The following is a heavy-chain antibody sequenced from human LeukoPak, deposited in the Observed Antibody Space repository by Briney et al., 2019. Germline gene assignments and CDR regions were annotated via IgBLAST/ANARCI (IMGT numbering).Heavy chain of an antibody. D-gene: IGHD3-16*01. CDR3: ARDFIRLSFDY. V-gene: IGHV3-7*01. J-gene: IGHJ4*02. CDR2: IKQDGQEK. Sequence: GGSLRLSCAASGFMFSNYWMSWVRQAPGKGLDWVANIKQDGQEKYYVDSVKGRFTISRDNAKNSLYLQMNSLRDEDTAVYYCARDFIRLSFDYWGQGTLVTVSS. CDR1: GFMFSNYW.